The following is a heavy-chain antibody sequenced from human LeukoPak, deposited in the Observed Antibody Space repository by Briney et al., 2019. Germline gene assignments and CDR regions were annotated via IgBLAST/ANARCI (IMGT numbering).Heavy chain of an antibody. D-gene: IGHD2-15*01. J-gene: IGHJ6*03. V-gene: IGHV3-23*01. CDR1: GFTFTSYD. CDR2: ISRSGGTT. Sequence: GGSPRLSCAASGFTFTSYDMTWVRQTPGKGLEWVALISRSGGTTYYADSVKGRFTISRDNSKNTLYLQMNSLRAEDTAEYYCAKRGGTESFYYYYMDVWGKGTTVTVSS. CDR3: AKRGGTESFYYYYMDV.